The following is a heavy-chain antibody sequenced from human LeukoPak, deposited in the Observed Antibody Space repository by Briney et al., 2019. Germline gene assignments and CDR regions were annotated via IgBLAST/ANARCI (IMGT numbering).Heavy chain of an antibody. D-gene: IGHD2-15*01. CDR2: ISTDGSST. V-gene: IGHV3-74*01. CDR1: GFTFSRYW. Sequence: GGSLRLSCAASGFTFSRYWMHWLRQAPGKGPVWVSRISTDGSSTSYADSVKGRFTISRDNSKNTLYLQMNSLRAEDTAVYYCASDSYSPEYFQHWGQGTLVTVSS. J-gene: IGHJ1*01. CDR3: ASDSYSPEYFQH.